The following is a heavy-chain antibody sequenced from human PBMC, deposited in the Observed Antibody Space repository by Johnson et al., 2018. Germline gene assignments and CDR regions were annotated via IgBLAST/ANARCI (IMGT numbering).Heavy chain of an antibody. CDR1: GFTFSDYY. CDR2: LGSSGSTI. V-gene: IGHV3-11*04. Sequence: VQLLESGGGLVKPGGSLRLSCAASGFTFSDYYMTWIRQAPGQGLERVSYLGSSGSTIYYADSVKGRFTISRDNATNSLYLQMNSLRAEDTAVSYCASDSSGYYSWEAFEIWGQGTMVTVSS. J-gene: IGHJ3*02. D-gene: IGHD3-22*01. CDR3: ASDSSGYYSWEAFEI.